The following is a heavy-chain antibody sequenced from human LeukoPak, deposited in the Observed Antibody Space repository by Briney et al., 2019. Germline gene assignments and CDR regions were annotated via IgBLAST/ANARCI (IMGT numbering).Heavy chain of an antibody. CDR3: AKDLTMVTPRNGMDV. CDR2: INSDGSEG. CDR1: GFTLSGFW. J-gene: IGHJ6*02. V-gene: IGHV3-7*03. D-gene: IGHD4/OR15-4a*01. Sequence: GGSLRLSCAVSGFTLSGFWMSWYRQAPGKGLEWVASINSDGSEGYYADVVKGRFTISRDNAKNSLYLQINSLRAEDTAVYYCAKDLTMVTPRNGMDVWGQGTTVTVSS.